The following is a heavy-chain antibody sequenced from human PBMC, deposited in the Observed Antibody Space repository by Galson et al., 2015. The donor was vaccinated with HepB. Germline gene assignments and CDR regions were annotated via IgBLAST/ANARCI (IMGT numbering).Heavy chain of an antibody. CDR2: ISSSSSTI. CDR1: GFTFSSYS. J-gene: IGHJ4*02. Sequence: SLRLSCAASGFTFSSYSMNWVRQAPGKGLEWVSYISSSSSTIYYADSVKGRFTISRDNAKNSLYLQMNSLRAEDTAVYYCASPLPPDDSSGYYYGGFDYWGQGTLVTVSS. D-gene: IGHD3-22*01. CDR3: ASPLPPDDSSGYYYGGFDY. V-gene: IGHV3-48*01.